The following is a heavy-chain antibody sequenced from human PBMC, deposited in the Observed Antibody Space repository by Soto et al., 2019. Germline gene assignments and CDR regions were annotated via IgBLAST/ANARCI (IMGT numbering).Heavy chain of an antibody. V-gene: IGHV3-33*01. D-gene: IGHD5-18*01. Sequence: QVQLVESGGGVVQPGRSLRLSCAASGFTFSSYGMHWVRQAPGKGLEWVAVIWYDGSNKYYADSVKGRFTISRDNSKNTLYLQMNSPRAEDTAVYYCARDLTRGYSYGYVFSYWGQGTLVTVSS. J-gene: IGHJ4*02. CDR2: IWYDGSNK. CDR3: ARDLTRGYSYGYVFSY. CDR1: GFTFSSYG.